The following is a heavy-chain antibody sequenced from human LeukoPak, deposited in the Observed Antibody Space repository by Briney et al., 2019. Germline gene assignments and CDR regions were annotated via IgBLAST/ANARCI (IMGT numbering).Heavy chain of an antibody. CDR1: GGSFSGYY. J-gene: IGHJ4*02. D-gene: IGHD2/OR15-2a*01. Sequence: SETLSLTCAVYGGSFSGYYWSWIRRPPGKGLEWIGEINHSGSTNYNPSLKSRVTISVDTSKNQFSLKLSSVTAADTTAYYCARGKSIDYWGQGTLVTVSS. V-gene: IGHV4-34*01. CDR2: INHSGST. CDR3: ARGKSIDY.